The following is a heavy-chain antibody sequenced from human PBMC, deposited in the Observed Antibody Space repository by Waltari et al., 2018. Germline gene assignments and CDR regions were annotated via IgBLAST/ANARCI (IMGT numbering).Heavy chain of an antibody. J-gene: IGHJ5*02. D-gene: IGHD2-2*01. CDR2: INHSGST. V-gene: IGHV4-34*01. CDR1: VGSFSGSY. CDR3: ARVRCSSTSCWGARGWFDP. Sequence: QVQLQQWGAGLLKPSETLSLPCPASVGSFSGSYWSWIRPPPGKGLEWIGEINHSGSTNYNPSLKSRVTISVDTSKNQFSLKLSSVTAADTAVYYCARVRCSSTSCWGARGWFDPWGQGTLVTVSS.